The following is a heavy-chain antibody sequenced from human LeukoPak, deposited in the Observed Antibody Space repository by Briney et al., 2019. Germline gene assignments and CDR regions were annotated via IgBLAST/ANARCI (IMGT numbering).Heavy chain of an antibody. CDR1: GYSISIDYY. Sequence: SETLSLICNVSGYSISIDYYWGWIRQPPGKGLEWIGSIHQIGSTYYNPSLKSRVSILMDKSKNQFSLRLNSVTAADTAVYYCERGGTGYYDSSYYYPYWGQATLVTVSS. V-gene: IGHV4-38-2*02. J-gene: IGHJ4*02. CDR2: IHQIGST. CDR3: ERGGTGYYDSSYYYPY. D-gene: IGHD3-22*01.